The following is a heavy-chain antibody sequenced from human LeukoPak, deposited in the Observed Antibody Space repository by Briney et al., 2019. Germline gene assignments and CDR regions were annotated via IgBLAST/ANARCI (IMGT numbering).Heavy chain of an antibody. CDR3: ATRWGMVQGDDRSRDAFDI. D-gene: IGHD3-10*01. CDR1: GYTLTELS. V-gene: IGHV1-24*01. Sequence: GASVTVSCKVSGYTLTELSMHWVRQAPGKGLEWMGGFDPEDGETIYAQKFQGRVTMTEDTSTDTAYMELSSLRSEDTAVYYCATRWGMVQGDDRSRDAFDIWGQGTMVTVSS. CDR2: FDPEDGET. J-gene: IGHJ3*02.